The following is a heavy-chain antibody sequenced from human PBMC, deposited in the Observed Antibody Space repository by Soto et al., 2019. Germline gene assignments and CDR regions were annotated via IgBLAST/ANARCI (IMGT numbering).Heavy chain of an antibody. Sequence: ASVKVSCKASGYTFTGYYMHWVRQAPGQGLEWMGWINPNSGGTNYAQKFQGRVTITRDTSAGTAYMELSSLRSEDTAVYYCARGSGYYYWDDYWGQGTLVTVSS. J-gene: IGHJ4*02. V-gene: IGHV1-2*02. CDR2: INPNSGGT. CDR3: ARGSGYYYWDDY. D-gene: IGHD3-22*01. CDR1: GYTFTGYY.